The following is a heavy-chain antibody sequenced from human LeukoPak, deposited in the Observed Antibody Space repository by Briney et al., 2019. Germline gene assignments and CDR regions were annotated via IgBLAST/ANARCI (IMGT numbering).Heavy chain of an antibody. CDR2: ISWNSGSI. CDR1: GFTFDDYA. D-gene: IGHD3-16*01. Sequence: GGSLRLSCAASGFTFDDYAMHWVRQAPGRGLEWVSGISWNSGSIGYADSVKGRFTISRDNAKNSLYLQMNSLRAEDTALYYCAKSRPDGPVITYYFDYWGQGTLVTVSS. J-gene: IGHJ4*02. CDR3: AKSRPDGPVITYYFDY. V-gene: IGHV3-9*01.